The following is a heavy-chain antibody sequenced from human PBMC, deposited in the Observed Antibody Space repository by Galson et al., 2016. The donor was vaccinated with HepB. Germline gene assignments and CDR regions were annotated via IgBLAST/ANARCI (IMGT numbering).Heavy chain of an antibody. J-gene: IGHJ5*02. D-gene: IGHD6-19*01. Sequence: ETLSLTCPVSGGSVSSSSYHWSWIRQPPGKGLEWIGYVYYSGSTKNNPSRKSRVAIYVDTSKNQFSLKLTSVTAADTAVYYCARVIGVAVTGAGYWFDPWGQGTLVTVSS. CDR2: VYYSGST. CDR1: GGSVSSSSYH. V-gene: IGHV4-61*01. CDR3: ARVIGVAVTGAGYWFDP.